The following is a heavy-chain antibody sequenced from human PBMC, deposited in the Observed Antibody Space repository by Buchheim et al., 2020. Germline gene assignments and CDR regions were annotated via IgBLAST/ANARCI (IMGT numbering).Heavy chain of an antibody. D-gene: IGHD3-10*01. CDR3: ARDRMYYYGSGSTTLYYYYGMDV. J-gene: IGHJ6*02. Sequence: QVQLVQSGAEVKKPGASVKVSCKASGYTFTSYYMHWVRQAPGQGLEWMGIINPSGGSTSYAQKFQGRVTMPRDTSTITVYLELSSLRSEDTAVYYCARDRMYYYGSGSTTLYYYYGMDVWGQGTT. V-gene: IGHV1-46*01. CDR1: GYTFTSYY. CDR2: INPSGGST.